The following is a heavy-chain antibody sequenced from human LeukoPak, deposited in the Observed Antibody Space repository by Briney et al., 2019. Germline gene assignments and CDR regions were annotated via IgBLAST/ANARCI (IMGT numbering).Heavy chain of an antibody. D-gene: IGHD3-9*01. CDR2: VHPNSGNT. Sequence: ASVKVSCKTSGYPFTTYEINWVRQAAGQGLEWMGWVHPNSGNTAYAQKFQGRVTMTRDTSTSTVYMELSSLRSEDTAVYYCARGIYDILTGHWFDPWGQGTLVTVSS. CDR1: GYPFTTYE. CDR3: ARGIYDILTGHWFDP. V-gene: IGHV1-8*01. J-gene: IGHJ5*02.